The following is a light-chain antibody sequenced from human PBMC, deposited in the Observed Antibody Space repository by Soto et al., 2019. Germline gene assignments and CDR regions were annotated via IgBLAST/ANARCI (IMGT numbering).Light chain of an antibody. J-gene: IGKJ4*01. CDR1: QSISSW. CDR3: QQYNTYPLI. CDR2: KAS. Sequence: DIQMTQSPSTLSASMGDRVTITCRAIQSISSWLAWYQQKPGKAPKLLIQKASSLESGVPSRFSGSGSGTEFTLTISSLQPDDFATYYCQQYNTYPLIFGGGTKVEIK. V-gene: IGKV1-5*03.